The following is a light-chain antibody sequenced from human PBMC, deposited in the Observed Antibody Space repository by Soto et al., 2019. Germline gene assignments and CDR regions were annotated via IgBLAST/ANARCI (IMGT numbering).Light chain of an antibody. CDR2: GAS. CDR1: QSVNIY. J-gene: IGKJ1*01. V-gene: IGKV3-15*01. Sequence: EIVVTQSRATLSVSPGVRATLSCRASQSVNIYLAWYQQIPGQAPRLLIYGASTRATGIPDRFSGSGSGTEFTLSISSLQSEDFAVYYCQQYYNWPRTFGQGTKVDI. CDR3: QQYYNWPRT.